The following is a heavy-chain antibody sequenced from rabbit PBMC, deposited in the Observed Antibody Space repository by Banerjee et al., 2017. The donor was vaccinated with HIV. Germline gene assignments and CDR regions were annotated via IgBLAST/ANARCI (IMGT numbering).Heavy chain of an antibody. V-gene: IGHV1S40*01. Sequence: QSLEESGGDLVKPGASLTLTCTASGFTISSSYWICWVRQAPGRGLEWIACGYGGSSGSTYYASWAKGRFTISKTSSTTVTLQMTSLTAADTATYFCARWNTYLNVNLWGPGTLVTVS. CDR3: ARWNTYLNVNL. D-gene: IGHD3-1*01. J-gene: IGHJ4*01. CDR1: GFTISSSYW. CDR2: GYGGSSGST.